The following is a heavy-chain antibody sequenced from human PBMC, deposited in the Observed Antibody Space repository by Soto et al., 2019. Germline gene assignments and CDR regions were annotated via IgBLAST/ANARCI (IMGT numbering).Heavy chain of an antibody. CDR1: GFTFSSYA. V-gene: IGHV3-30-3*01. D-gene: IGHD4-17*01. Sequence: GGSLRLSCAASGFTFSSYAMHWVRQAPGKGLEWVAVISYDGSNKYYADSVKGRFTISRDNSKNTLYLQMNSLRAEDTAVCYCAREVRDYGQGYFDYWGQGTLVTVSS. CDR2: ISYDGSNK. J-gene: IGHJ4*02. CDR3: AREVRDYGQGYFDY.